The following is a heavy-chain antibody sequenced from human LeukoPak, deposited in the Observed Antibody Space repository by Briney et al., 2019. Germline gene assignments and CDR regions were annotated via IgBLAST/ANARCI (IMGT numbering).Heavy chain of an antibody. CDR2: ISGSSGGT. D-gene: IGHD1-1*01. J-gene: IGHJ4*02. CDR3: AKDGGPTVFYYFDY. V-gene: IGHV3-23*01. CDR1: GFTFSNYA. Sequence: PGGSLRLSCAASGFTFSNYAMSWVRQAPGQGLEWVSGISGSSGGTNYADPVKGRFTISRDNSRNTLYLQMNSLRAEDTAIYYCAKDGGPTVFYYFDYWGQGTLITVSS.